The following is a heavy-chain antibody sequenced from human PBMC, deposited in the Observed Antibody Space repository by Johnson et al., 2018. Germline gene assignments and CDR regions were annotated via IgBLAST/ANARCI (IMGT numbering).Heavy chain of an antibody. J-gene: IGHJ1*01. CDR1: GFTFGDYA. CDR2: IKQDGSEK. CDR3: ARVRPPTRDFQH. D-gene: IGHD5-12*01. V-gene: IGHV3-7*01. Sequence: VQLVESGGGLVQPGRSLRLSCTASGFTFGDYAMSWFRQAPGKGLEWVANIKQDGSEKYYVDSVKGRFTISRDNAKNSLYLQMNSLRDEDTAVYYCARVRPPTRDFQHWGQGTLVTVSS.